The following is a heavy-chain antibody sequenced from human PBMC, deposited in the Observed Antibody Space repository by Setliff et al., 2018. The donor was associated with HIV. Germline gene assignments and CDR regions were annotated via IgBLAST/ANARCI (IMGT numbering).Heavy chain of an antibody. J-gene: IGHJ6*03. Sequence: SETLSLTCAVSGGSIASSNWWSWVRQPPGKGLEWIGEIYHSGSTNYNPSLKSRVTISVDKSKNQFSLKLNSVTAADTAVYYCARHVIPYSNSLRVYMDVWGKGTTVTVSS. CDR2: IYHSGST. V-gene: IGHV4-4*02. CDR1: GGSIASSNW. CDR3: ARHVIPYSNSLRVYMDV. D-gene: IGHD4-4*01.